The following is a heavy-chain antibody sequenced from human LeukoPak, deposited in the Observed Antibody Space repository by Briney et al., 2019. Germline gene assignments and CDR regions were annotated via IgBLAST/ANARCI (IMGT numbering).Heavy chain of an antibody. J-gene: IGHJ4*01. D-gene: IGHD6-13*01. Sequence: AGGSLRLSCAASGFTFSSYAMSWVRQAPGKGLEWVSAISGSGGSTYYADSVKGRFTISRDNSKNTLYLQMNSLRAEDTAVYYCAKEHTYSSSWSLDYWGQGTLVTVSS. CDR1: GFTFSSYA. CDR2: ISGSGGST. V-gene: IGHV3-23*01. CDR3: AKEHTYSSSWSLDY.